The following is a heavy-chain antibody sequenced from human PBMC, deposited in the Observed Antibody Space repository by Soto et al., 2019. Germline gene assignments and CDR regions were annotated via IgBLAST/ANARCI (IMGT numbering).Heavy chain of an antibody. CDR3: AREGGAAAGPLLTFAASDANNPGQDYYYSYMDV. V-gene: IGHV4-34*01. CDR1: GGSFSGYY. D-gene: IGHD6-13*01. Sequence: SETLSLTCAVYGGSFSGYYWSWIRQPPGKGLEWIGEINHSGSTNYNPSLKSRVTISVDTSKNQFSLKLNSVTAADTAVYYCAREGGAAAGPLLTFAASDANNPGQDYYYSYMDVWGKGTTVTVSS. CDR2: INHSGST. J-gene: IGHJ6*03.